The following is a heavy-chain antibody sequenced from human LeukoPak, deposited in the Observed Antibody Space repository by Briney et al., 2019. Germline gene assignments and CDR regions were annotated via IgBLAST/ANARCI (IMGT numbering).Heavy chain of an antibody. J-gene: IGHJ4*02. CDR2: TYYRSKLYN. Sequence: SQTLSLTCAISGDSFASNSAAWDWLRQSPSRGIEWLGRTYYRSKLYNDYAVSVRSRLSINPHTSKNQFSLQLNSVTPEDTAVYYCARVPLYCSGGSCSSAGWYFDYWGQGTLVTVSS. V-gene: IGHV6-1*01. CDR3: ARVPLYCSGGSCSSAGWYFDY. D-gene: IGHD2-15*01. CDR1: GDSFASNSAA.